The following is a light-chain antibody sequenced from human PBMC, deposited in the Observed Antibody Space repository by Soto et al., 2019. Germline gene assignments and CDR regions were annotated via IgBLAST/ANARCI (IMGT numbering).Light chain of an antibody. Sequence: ESVLTQSPATLSLSPGERATLSCRASQSVSSYLAWYQQKPGQAPRLLIYDASNRATGIPARFSGSGSGTDFTLTISSLEPEDFAVYYCQQRSNWPPGRTFGQGTKV. V-gene: IGKV3-11*01. CDR3: QQRSNWPPGRT. CDR2: DAS. CDR1: QSVSSY. J-gene: IGKJ1*01.